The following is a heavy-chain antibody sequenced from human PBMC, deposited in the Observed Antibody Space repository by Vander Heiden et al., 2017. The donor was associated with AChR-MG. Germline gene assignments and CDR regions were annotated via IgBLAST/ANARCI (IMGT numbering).Heavy chain of an antibody. Sequence: EEQPLESGEGLVQPGGSLRLTCVTSASTFSSYGMNWARTAPAKGVEWVSGISGSGGGTYYGDSVKGRFTISRDNSKNTLYLQMNSLRVEDTAIYYCAKAGSLSDYPIDYWGQGTLVTVSS. D-gene: IGHD4-17*01. CDR2: ISGSGGGT. V-gene: IGHV3-23*01. CDR1: ASTFSSYG. J-gene: IGHJ4*02. CDR3: AKAGSLSDYPIDY.